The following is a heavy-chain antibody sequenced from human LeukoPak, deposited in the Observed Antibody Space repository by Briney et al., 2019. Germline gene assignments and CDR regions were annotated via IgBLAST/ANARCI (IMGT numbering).Heavy chain of an antibody. V-gene: IGHV4-59*01. CDR2: IYYSGST. J-gene: IGHJ6*03. CDR1: GGSISSYY. D-gene: IGHD3-16*01. CDR3: ARETSQKGAHYMDV. Sequence: SETLSLTCTVSGGSISSYYWSWIRQPPGKGLEWIGYIYYSGSTNYNPSLKSRLTISVDTSKNQFSLELSSVTAADTAVYYCARETSQKGAHYMDVWGKGTTVTISS.